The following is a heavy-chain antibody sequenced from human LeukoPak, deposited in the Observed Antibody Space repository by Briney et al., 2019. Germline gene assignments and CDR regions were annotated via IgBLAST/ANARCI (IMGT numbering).Heavy chain of an antibody. Sequence: ASVKVSCKASGYTFTSYGINWVRQAPGQGLEWMGWISAYNGDTNYAQKLQGRVTMTTDTSTSTAYMEPRSLRSDDTAVYYCARDRGSSSWFITGPDYWGQGTLVTVSS. D-gene: IGHD6-13*01. J-gene: IGHJ4*02. CDR2: ISAYNGDT. CDR3: ARDRGSSSWFITGPDY. V-gene: IGHV1-18*01. CDR1: GYTFTSYG.